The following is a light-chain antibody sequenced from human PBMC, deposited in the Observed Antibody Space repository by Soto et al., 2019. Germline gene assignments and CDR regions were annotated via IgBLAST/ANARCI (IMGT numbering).Light chain of an antibody. J-gene: IGKJ5*01. CDR1: QDINKN. V-gene: IGKV1-33*01. CDR3: QQYESLPLT. CDR2: DAS. Sequence: DIQMTQSPSSLSASVGDRVTITCQASQDINKNLIWYQQKPGKAPKLLIYDASDLETGVPSRFSGSGSGTGFTFTISILQPEDFATYYWQQYESLPLTFGQGTRLEIK.